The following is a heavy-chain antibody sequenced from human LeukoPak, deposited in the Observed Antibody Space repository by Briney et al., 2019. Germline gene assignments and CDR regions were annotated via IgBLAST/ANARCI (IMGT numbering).Heavy chain of an antibody. J-gene: IGHJ4*02. CDR1: GGSISSSSYY. D-gene: IGHD6-13*01. V-gene: IGHV4-61*05. CDR3: ARSKYSSSWYDPDY. Sequence: SETLSLTCTVSGGSISSSSYYWSWIRQPPGKGLEWIGYIYYSGSTNYNPSLKSRVTISVDTSKNQFSLKLSSVTAADTAVYYCARSKYSSSWYDPDYWGQGTLVTVSS. CDR2: IYYSGST.